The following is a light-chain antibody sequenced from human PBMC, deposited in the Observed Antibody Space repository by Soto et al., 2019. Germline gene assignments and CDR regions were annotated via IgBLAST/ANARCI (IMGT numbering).Light chain of an antibody. V-gene: IGKV1-33*01. CDR3: QQYAILPT. CDR1: QDISNY. CDR2: DAS. J-gene: IGKJ3*01. Sequence: DIQMTQSPSSLSASVGDRVTITCQASQDISNYLNWYQQKPGKAPKLLIYDASNLETGVPSRFSGIGSETDFTIAISSVQYEDIATYYYQQYAILPTCGPGTKVDFK.